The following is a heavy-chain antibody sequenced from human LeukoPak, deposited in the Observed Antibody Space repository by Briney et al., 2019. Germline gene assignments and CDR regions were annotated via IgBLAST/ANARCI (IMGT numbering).Heavy chain of an antibody. V-gene: IGHV4-39*01. Sequence: SETLSLTCTVSGGSISSSSYYWGWIRQPPGKGLEWIGSIYYSGSTYYNPSLKSRVTISVDTSKNQFSLGLSSVTAADTAVFYCARTYNTYYFDSWGQGALVTVSS. D-gene: IGHD1-14*01. CDR2: IYYSGST. CDR1: GGSISSSSYY. J-gene: IGHJ4*02. CDR3: ARTYNTYYFDS.